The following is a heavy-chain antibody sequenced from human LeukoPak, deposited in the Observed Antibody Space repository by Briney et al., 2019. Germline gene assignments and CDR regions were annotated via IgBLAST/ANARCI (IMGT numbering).Heavy chain of an antibody. CDR2: IDSDTYGNTI. CDR3: ARDRDYAFDY. D-gene: IGHD4-17*01. J-gene: IGHJ4*02. CDR1: GFTFTRYG. V-gene: IGHV3-48*02. Sequence: PGGSLRLSCAASGFTFTRYGMVWVRQAPGKGLEWISYIDSDTYGNTIYYPHTVKGRFTISRDNAKNSLYLQMDSLRDEDTAVYYCARDRDYAFDYWGQGTLVTVSS.